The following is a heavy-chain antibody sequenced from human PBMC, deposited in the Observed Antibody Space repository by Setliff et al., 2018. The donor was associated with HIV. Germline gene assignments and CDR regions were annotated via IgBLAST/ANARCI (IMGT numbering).Heavy chain of an antibody. V-gene: IGHV1-69*06. D-gene: IGHD2-2*01. Sequence: SVKVSCKAFGYSFTSYFLHWVRQAPGQGLEWMGGIIPIFGTTNYAQKFQGRLTISADKSTRTAYLELSGLRSEDTAVYYCARDFGGYCSSMSCPGLFDPWGQGTLVTVSS. CDR2: IIPIFGTT. J-gene: IGHJ5*02. CDR1: GYSFTSYF. CDR3: ARDFGGYCSSMSCPGLFDP.